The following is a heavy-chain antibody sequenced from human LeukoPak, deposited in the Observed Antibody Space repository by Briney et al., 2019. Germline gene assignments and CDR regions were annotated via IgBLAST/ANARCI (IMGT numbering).Heavy chain of an antibody. CDR1: GFTLDEYA. V-gene: IGHV3-9*01. D-gene: IGHD3/OR15-3a*01. Sequence: PGGSLRLSCAASGFTLDEYAMHWVRHGPAKGLERVSGISWNSGLIHYADSVKGPFTISRDNAKNSLYLQMNSLKAEDTAFYYCARVGIFGLVTYYFDYWGQGTLVTVSS. J-gene: IGHJ4*02. CDR3: ARVGIFGLVTYYFDY. CDR2: ISWNSGLI.